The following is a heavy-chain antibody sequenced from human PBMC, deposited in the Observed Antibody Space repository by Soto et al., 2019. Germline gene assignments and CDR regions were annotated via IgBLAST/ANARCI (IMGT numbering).Heavy chain of an antibody. CDR1: GGSISSSSYY. D-gene: IGHD3-3*01. CDR2: IYYSGST. Sequence: QLQLQESGPGLVKPSETLSLTCTVSGGSISSSSYYWGWIRQPPGKGLEWIGGIYYSGSTYYNPSLRRRVTISVDTSKNQFSLKLSSVTAADTAVYYCARSYYDFWSGYPVRGRSFGMDVWGQGTTVTVSS. CDR3: ARSYYDFWSGYPVRGRSFGMDV. J-gene: IGHJ6*02. V-gene: IGHV4-39*01.